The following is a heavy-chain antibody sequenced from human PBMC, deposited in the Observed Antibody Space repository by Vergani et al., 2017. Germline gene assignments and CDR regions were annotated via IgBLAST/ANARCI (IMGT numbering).Heavy chain of an antibody. CDR2: ISSSSSYI. CDR1: GFTFSSCS. V-gene: IGHV3-21*01. Sequence: EVQLVESGGGLVKPGGSLRLSCAASGFTFSSCSMNWVRQAPGKGLEWVSSISSSSSYIYYADSVKGRFTISRDNAKNSLYLQMNSLRAEDTAVYYCARGSMVRGVIPYYYYMDVWGKGTTVTVSS. D-gene: IGHD3-10*01. CDR3: ARGSMVRGVIPYYYYMDV. J-gene: IGHJ6*03.